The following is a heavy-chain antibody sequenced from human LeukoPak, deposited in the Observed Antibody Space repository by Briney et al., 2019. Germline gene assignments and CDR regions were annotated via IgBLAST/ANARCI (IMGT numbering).Heavy chain of an antibody. V-gene: IGHV3-23*01. CDR2: IGSGSGGTT. D-gene: IGHD3-16*01. J-gene: IGHJ6*01. Sequence: GSHFHSCAASGFTFSSYAMRWVRQAPGKGLEWVSAIGSGSGGTTIYADSVRGRFTICRDNSKNTLYPQMSSLRDEDTAVYYCAKNYESGRGVPYGMEASGQGTWETVSS. CDR3: AKNYESGRGVPYGMEA. CDR1: GFTFSSYA.